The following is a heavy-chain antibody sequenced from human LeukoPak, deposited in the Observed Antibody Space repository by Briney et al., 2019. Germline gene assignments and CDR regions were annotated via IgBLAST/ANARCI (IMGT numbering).Heavy chain of an antibody. CDR1: GFTFSSYA. CDR2: ISGSGGST. J-gene: IGHJ4*02. Sequence: GGSLRLSCAASGFTFSSYAMSWVRQAPGKGLEWVSAISGSGGSTYYADPVKGRFTISRDNSKNTLYLQMNSPRAEDTAVYYCAKDTWSSSAGGNFDYWGQGTLVTVSS. D-gene: IGHD6-13*01. V-gene: IGHV3-23*01. CDR3: AKDTWSSSAGGNFDY.